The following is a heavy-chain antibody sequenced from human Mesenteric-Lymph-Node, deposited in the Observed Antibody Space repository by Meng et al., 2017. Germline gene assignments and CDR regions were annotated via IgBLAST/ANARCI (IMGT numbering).Heavy chain of an antibody. Sequence: ASVKVSCKASGYTFTGYYMHWVRQAPGQGLEWMGWINPNSGGTNYAQKLQGRVTMTTDTSTSTAYMELRSLRSDDTAVYYCARVEIYLWFLLEDSGYGMDVWGQGTTVTVSS. J-gene: IGHJ6*02. V-gene: IGHV1-2*02. CDR3: ARVEIYLWFLLEDSGYGMDV. CDR2: INPNSGGT. CDR1: GYTFTGYY. D-gene: IGHD3-10*01.